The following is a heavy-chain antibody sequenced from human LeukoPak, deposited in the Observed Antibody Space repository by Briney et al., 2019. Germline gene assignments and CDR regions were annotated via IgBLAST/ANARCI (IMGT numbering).Heavy chain of an antibody. V-gene: IGHV1-8*01. CDR1: GYTFTSYD. CDR2: MNPNSGNT. Sequence: ASVKVSCKASGYTFTSYDINWVRQATGQGLEWMGWMNPNSGNTGYAQKFQGRVTMTRDTSISTAYMELSRLRSDDTAVYYCARTYYDFWSGLNFDYWGQGTLVTVSS. CDR3: ARTYYDFWSGLNFDY. J-gene: IGHJ4*02. D-gene: IGHD3-3*01.